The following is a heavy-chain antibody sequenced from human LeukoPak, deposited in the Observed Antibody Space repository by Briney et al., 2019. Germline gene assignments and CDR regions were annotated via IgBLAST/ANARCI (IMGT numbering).Heavy chain of an antibody. Sequence: GGSLRHSRAASGFTFHDYGMSWGRQAPGKGLEWVSGLNWKGDSTVYADSVKGRFTISRDNVKNSLHLQMNSLRAGDTALYYCAKRTYYYDSSGYSYYFDYWGQGTLVTVSS. CDR3: AKRTYYYDSSGYSYYFDY. J-gene: IGHJ4*02. D-gene: IGHD3-22*01. V-gene: IGHV3-20*04. CDR2: LNWKGDST. CDR1: GFTFHDYG.